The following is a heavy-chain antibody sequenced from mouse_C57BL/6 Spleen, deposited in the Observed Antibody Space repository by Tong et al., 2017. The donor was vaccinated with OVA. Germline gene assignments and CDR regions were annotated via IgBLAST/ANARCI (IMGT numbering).Heavy chain of an antibody. Sequence: VQLQESGPELVKPGASVKISCKASGYAFSSSWMNWVKQRPGKGLEWIGRIYPGDGDTNYNGKFKGKATLTADKSSSTAYMQLSSLTSEDSAVCFCARGTAGTGFAYWGQGTLVTVSA. J-gene: IGHJ3*01. CDR1: GYAFSSSW. D-gene: IGHD3-1*01. CDR3: ARGTAGTGFAY. CDR2: IYPGDGDT. V-gene: IGHV1-82*01.